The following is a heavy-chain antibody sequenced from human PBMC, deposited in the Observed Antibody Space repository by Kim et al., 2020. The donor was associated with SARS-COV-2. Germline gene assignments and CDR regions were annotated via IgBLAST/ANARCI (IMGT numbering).Heavy chain of an antibody. Sequence: GGSLRLSCAASGVSFDSSAMNWVRQAPGKGLECVAVISFDGRNKAYADSVKGRFTISRDNSKSTLHLQMNSLRVEDTAVYYCARGNYYESVSLSDYYNGMDVWGQGTTVTVSS. D-gene: IGHD3-10*01. V-gene: IGHV3-30-3*01. CDR2: ISFDGRNK. CDR3: ARGNYYESVSLSDYYNGMDV. CDR1: GVSFDSSA. J-gene: IGHJ6*02.